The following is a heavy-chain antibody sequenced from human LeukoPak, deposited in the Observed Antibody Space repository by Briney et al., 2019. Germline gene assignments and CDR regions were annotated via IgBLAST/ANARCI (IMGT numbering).Heavy chain of an antibody. D-gene: IGHD3-10*01. J-gene: IGHJ4*02. Sequence: GGLLRLSCAASGFSFSSYAMSWVRQAPGKGLEWVSAISGSGGSTYYADSVKGRFTISRDNSKNTLYLQMNSLRAEDTAVYYCAKVGSTRGYYFDYWGQGTLVTVSS. V-gene: IGHV3-23*01. CDR2: ISGSGGST. CDR3: AKVGSTRGYYFDY. CDR1: GFSFSSYA.